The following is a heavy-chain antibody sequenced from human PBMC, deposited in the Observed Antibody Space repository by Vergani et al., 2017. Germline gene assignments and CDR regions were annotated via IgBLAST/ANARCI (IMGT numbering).Heavy chain of an antibody. D-gene: IGHD4-17*01. V-gene: IGHV4-59*01. CDR3: ARDSGDYVNWFDP. J-gene: IGHJ5*02. CDR1: GGSISSYY. Sequence: QVQLQESGPGLVKPSETLSLTCTVSGGSISSYYWSWIRQPPGKGLEWIGYIYYSGRTNYNPSLKSPVTISVETSKNQCSLKLSSVTAADTAVYYCARDSGDYVNWFDPWGQGTLVTVSS. CDR2: IYYSGRT.